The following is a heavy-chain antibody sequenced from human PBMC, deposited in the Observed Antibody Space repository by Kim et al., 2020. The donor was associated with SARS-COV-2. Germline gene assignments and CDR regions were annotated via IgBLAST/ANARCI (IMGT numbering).Heavy chain of an antibody. CDR3: ARGDLGYCSSTSCYAVWFDP. Sequence: SETLSLTCAVYGGSFSGYYWSWIRQPPGKGLEWIGEINHSGSTNYNPSLKSRVTISVDTSKNQFSLKLSSVTAADTAVYYCARGDLGYCSSTSCYAVWFDPWGQGTLVTVSS. D-gene: IGHD2-2*01. V-gene: IGHV4-34*01. CDR1: GGSFSGYY. J-gene: IGHJ5*02. CDR2: INHSGST.